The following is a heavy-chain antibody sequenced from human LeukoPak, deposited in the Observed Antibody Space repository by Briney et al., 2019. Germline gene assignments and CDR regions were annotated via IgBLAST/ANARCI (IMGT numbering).Heavy chain of an antibody. CDR1: GFTFSNYG. V-gene: IGHV3-30*18. CDR2: ISYDGSNK. J-gene: IGHJ4*02. D-gene: IGHD6-6*01. Sequence: GGSLRLSCAASGFTFSNYGMQWVRQAPGKGLEWVAVISYDGSNKYYADSVKGRFTISRDNSKNTLYLEMNSLRAEDTAVYCCAKRYSSSSSFDYWGQGTLVTVSS. CDR3: AKRYSSSSSFDY.